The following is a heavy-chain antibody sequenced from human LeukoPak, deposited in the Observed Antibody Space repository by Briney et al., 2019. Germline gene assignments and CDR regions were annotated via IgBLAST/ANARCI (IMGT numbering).Heavy chain of an antibody. J-gene: IGHJ4*02. Sequence: GASVKVSCKASGGTFSSYAISWVRQAPGQGLEWMGGIIPIFGTANYAQKFQGRVTITADESTSTAYMELSSPRSEDTAVYYCAREEHYYDSSGYRYDYWGQGTLVTVSS. V-gene: IGHV1-69*13. CDR1: GGTFSSYA. D-gene: IGHD3-22*01. CDR2: IIPIFGTA. CDR3: AREEHYYDSSGYRYDY.